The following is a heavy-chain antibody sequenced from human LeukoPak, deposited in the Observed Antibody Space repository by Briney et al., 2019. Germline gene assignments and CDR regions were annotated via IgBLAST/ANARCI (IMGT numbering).Heavy chain of an antibody. CDR2: INHSGST. CDR3: ARGVDSSGWTPRYYYYGMDV. J-gene: IGHJ6*02. V-gene: IGHV4-39*07. CDR1: GGSISSGGYS. Sequence: SETLSLTCTVSGGSISSGGYSWSWIRQPPGKGLEWIGEINHSGSTNYNPSLKSRVTISVDTSKNQFSLKLSSVTAADTAVYYCARGVDSSGWTPRYYYYGMDVWGQGTTVTVSS. D-gene: IGHD6-19*01.